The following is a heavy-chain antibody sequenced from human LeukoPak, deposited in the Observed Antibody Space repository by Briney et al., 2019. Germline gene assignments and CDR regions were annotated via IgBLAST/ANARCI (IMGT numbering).Heavy chain of an antibody. V-gene: IGHV3-30*03. J-gene: IGHJ3*02. Sequence: PGRSLRLSCAASGFTFSSYGMHWVRQAPGKGLEWVAVISYDGSNKYYADSVKGRFTISRDNSKNTLYLQMNSLRAEDTAVYYCARGPLFRCSSTSCTAFHAFGIWGQGTMVTVSS. CDR3: ARGPLFRCSSTSCTAFHAFGI. CDR2: ISYDGSNK. CDR1: GFTFSSYG. D-gene: IGHD2-2*01.